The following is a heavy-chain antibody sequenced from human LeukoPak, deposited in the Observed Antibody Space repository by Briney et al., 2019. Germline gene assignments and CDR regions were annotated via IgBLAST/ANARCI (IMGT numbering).Heavy chain of an antibody. D-gene: IGHD1-7*01. V-gene: IGHV4-34*01. Sequence: SETLSLICAVYGGSFSGYYWSWIRQPPRKGLEWIGEINHSGSTNYNPSLKSRVTISVDTSKNQFSLKLSSVTAADTAVYYCARGVNWNYKSYYYYYMDVWGKGTTVTVSS. CDR2: INHSGST. J-gene: IGHJ6*03. CDR3: ARGVNWNYKSYYYYYMDV. CDR1: GGSFSGYY.